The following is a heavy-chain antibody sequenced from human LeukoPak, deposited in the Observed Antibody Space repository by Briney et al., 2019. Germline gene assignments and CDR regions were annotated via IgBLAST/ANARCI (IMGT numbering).Heavy chain of an antibody. J-gene: IGHJ4*02. CDR1: GFTFSSYA. CDR3: AKDIVAAAGNVFGY. D-gene: IGHD6-13*01. V-gene: IGHV3-43*02. Sequence: GGSLRLSCAASGFTFSSYAMSWVRQAPGKGLEWVSLISGDGGSTYYADSVKGRFTISRDNSKNSLYLQMNSLRTEDIALYYCAKDIVAAAGNVFGYWGQGTLVTVSS. CDR2: ISGDGGST.